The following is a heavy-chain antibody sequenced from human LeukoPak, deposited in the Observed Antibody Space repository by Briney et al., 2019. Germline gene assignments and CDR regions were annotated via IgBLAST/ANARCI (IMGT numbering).Heavy chain of an antibody. J-gene: IGHJ6*02. CDR1: GFTFSSYA. CDR2: ISYDGSNK. CDR3: AKDLAAGDYYYYGMDV. V-gene: IGHV3-30*04. Sequence: PGGSLRLSCAASGFTFSSYAMHWVRQAPGKGLEWVAVISYDGSNKYYADSVKGRFTISRDNSKNTLYLQMNSLRAEDTAVYYCAKDLAAGDYYYYGMDVWGQGTTVTVFS.